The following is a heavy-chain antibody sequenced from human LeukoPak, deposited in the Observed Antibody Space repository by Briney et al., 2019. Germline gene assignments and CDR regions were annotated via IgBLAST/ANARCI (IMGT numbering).Heavy chain of an antibody. J-gene: IGHJ4*02. CDR2: ISSSSSYI. CDR1: GFTFSSYG. D-gene: IGHD5-18*01. Sequence: GGSLRLSCAASGFTFSSYGMHWVRQAPGKGLEWVSSISSSSSYIYYADSVKGRFTISRDNAKNSLYLQMNSLRAEDTAVYYCARAFTVNTAMVGYWGQGTLVTVSS. V-gene: IGHV3-21*01. CDR3: ARAFTVNTAMVGY.